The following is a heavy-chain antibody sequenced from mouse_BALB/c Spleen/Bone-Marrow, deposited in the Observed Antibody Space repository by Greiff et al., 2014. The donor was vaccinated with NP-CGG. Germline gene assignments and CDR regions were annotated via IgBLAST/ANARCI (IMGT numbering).Heavy chain of an antibody. J-gene: IGHJ2*01. Sequence: VQLQQSGAELVKPGASVKLSCTASGFNIKDTYMHWVKQRPEQGLDWIGRIDPANGNTKYDPKFQGKATITADTSSNTPYLQLSSLTSEDTAVYYCVNYGYGYYFDYWGQGTTLTVSS. V-gene: IGHV14-3*02. CDR2: IDPANGNT. CDR1: GFNIKDTY. CDR3: VNYGYGYYFDY. D-gene: IGHD2-14*01.